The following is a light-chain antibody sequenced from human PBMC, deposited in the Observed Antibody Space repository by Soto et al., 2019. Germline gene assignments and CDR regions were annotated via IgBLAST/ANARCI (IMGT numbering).Light chain of an antibody. Sequence: QSALTQPASVSGSPGQSITISRTGITSDIGAYKYVSWYQQRPGKAPKVIIYDVNNRPSGVSNRFSASESGNTASLTISGLQAEDEADYYCSSYTVSSTQFVFGTGTKLTVL. CDR1: TSDIGAYKY. CDR3: SSYTVSSTQFV. CDR2: DVN. V-gene: IGLV2-14*01. J-gene: IGLJ1*01.